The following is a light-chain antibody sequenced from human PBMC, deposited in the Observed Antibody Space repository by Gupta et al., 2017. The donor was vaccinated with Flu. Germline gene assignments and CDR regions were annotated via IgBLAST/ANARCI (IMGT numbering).Light chain of an antibody. CDR2: DAS. J-gene: IGKJ1*01. V-gene: IGKV3-15*01. CDR3: QQYNNWPPWT. Sequence: ERATLSCRASHSDSSNLAWYQQKPGQAPRLLIYDASTRATCIPARFSGSGSGTEFTLTISSLQSEDFAVYYCQQYNNWPPWTFGQGTKVEIK. CDR1: HSDSSN.